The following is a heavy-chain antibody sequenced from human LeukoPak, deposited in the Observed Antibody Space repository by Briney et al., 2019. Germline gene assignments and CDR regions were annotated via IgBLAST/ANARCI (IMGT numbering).Heavy chain of an antibody. J-gene: IGHJ4*02. D-gene: IGHD5-12*01. CDR3: ARDQGGYVYKGIDY. V-gene: IGHV7-4-1*02. Sequence: ASVKVSCKASGYTFTTYALNWVRQAPGQGLEWMGWINTNTGNPTYAQGFTGRFVFSLDTSVRTTYPQISSLKVEDTAVYYCARDQGGYVYKGIDYWGQGTLVTVSS. CDR1: GYTFTTYA. CDR2: INTNTGNP.